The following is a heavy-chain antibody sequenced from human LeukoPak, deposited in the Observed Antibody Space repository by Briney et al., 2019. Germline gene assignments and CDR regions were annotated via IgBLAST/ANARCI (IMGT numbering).Heavy chain of an antibody. D-gene: IGHD7-27*01. Sequence: GGSLRLSCAASGFTFSNHDMTWIRQAPGKGLEWVSVINYSGVSTNYADSVKGRFTISRDNSKNTVYLQMNSLRVEDTAVYYCAKDQNWEGGYWGQGTLVTVSS. J-gene: IGHJ4*02. CDR1: GFTFSNHD. CDR2: INYSGVST. V-gene: IGHV3-23*01. CDR3: AKDQNWEGGY.